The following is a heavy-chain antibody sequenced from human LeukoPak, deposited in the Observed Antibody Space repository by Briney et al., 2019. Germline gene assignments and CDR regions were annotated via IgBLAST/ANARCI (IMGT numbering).Heavy chain of an antibody. D-gene: IGHD5-12*01. Sequence: GGSLRLSCAASGFTFDDYAMHWVRQAPGKGLEWVSLISGDGGSTYYADSVKGRFTISRDNSKNSLYLQMNSLRTEDTALYYCAKDMGYSGYDGVDYWGQGTLVTVSS. CDR3: AKDMGYSGYDGVDY. CDR2: ISGDGGST. V-gene: IGHV3-43*02. CDR1: GFTFDDYA. J-gene: IGHJ4*02.